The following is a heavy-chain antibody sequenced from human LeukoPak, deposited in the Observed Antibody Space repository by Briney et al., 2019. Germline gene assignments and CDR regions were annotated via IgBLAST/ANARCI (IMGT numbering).Heavy chain of an antibody. CDR3: AKPIYTSIVGATTYAFDI. D-gene: IGHD1-26*01. V-gene: IGHV3-23*01. Sequence: GGSLRLSCAASGFTFSSYAMSWVRQAPGKGLEWVSAISGSGGSTYYADSVKGRSTISRDNSKNTLYLQMNSLRAEDTAVYYCAKPIYTSIVGATTYAFDIWGQGTMVTVSS. CDR2: ISGSGGST. CDR1: GFTFSSYA. J-gene: IGHJ3*02.